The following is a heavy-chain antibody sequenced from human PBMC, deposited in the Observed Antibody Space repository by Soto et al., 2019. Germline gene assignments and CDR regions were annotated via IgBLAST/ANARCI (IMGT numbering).Heavy chain of an antibody. Sequence: QVQLVQSGAEVKKPGSSVKVSCKASGGTFSSYAISWVRQAPGQGLEWMGGIIPIFGTANYAQKFQGRVTITADESTGTAYMELSSLRSEDTAVYYCAIWYYYDSSGYYYVAFDIWGQGTMVTVSS. V-gene: IGHV1-69*01. D-gene: IGHD3-22*01. CDR2: IIPIFGTA. J-gene: IGHJ3*02. CDR3: AIWYYYDSSGYYYVAFDI. CDR1: GGTFSSYA.